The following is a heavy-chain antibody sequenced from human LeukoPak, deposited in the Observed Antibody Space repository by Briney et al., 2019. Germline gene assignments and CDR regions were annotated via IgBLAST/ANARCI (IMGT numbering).Heavy chain of an antibody. CDR1: GFTFSNAY. D-gene: IGHD1-26*01. CDR3: AKGGKWDVTPFDY. V-gene: IGHV3-23*01. Sequence: PGGSLRLSCAASGFTFSNAYMSWVRQAPGKGLAWVSAISGSGGSTYYADSVKGRFTISRDNSKNTLYLQMNSLRAEDTAVYYCAKGGKWDVTPFDYWGQGTLVTVSS. J-gene: IGHJ4*02. CDR2: ISGSGGST.